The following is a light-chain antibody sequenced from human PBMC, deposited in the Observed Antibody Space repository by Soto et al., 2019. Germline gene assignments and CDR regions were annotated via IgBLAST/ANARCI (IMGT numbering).Light chain of an antibody. CDR3: SSYTSSSTPLCV. CDR2: DVS. V-gene: IGLV2-14*01. J-gene: IGLJ1*01. CDR1: SSDVVGYNY. Sequence: QSALTQPASVSGSPGQSITISCTGTSSDVVGYNYVSWYQQHPGKAPKLMIYDVSNRPSGVSNRFSGSKSGNTASLTISGLQAEDEADCYCSSYTSSSTPLCVFGTGTKVTVL.